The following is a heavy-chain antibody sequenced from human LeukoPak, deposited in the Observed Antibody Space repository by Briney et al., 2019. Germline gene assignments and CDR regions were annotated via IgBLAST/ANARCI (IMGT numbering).Heavy chain of an antibody. CDR2: IIPIFGAA. V-gene: IGHV1-69*13. J-gene: IGHJ6*02. CDR3: ARDGSGITMVRGVYYYGMDV. Sequence: EASVKVSCKASGGTFSSYAISWVRQAPGQGLEWMGGIIPIFGAANYAQKFQGRVTITADESTSTAYMELSSLRSEDTTVYYCARDGSGITMVRGVYYYGMDVWGQGTTVTVSS. CDR1: GGTFSSYA. D-gene: IGHD3-10*01.